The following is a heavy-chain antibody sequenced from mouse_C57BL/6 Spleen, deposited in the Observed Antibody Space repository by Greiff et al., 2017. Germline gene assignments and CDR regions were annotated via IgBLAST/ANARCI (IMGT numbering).Heavy chain of an antibody. CDR2: IHPNSGST. D-gene: IGHD1-1*01. V-gene: IGHV1-64*01. CDR1: GYTFTSYW. Sequence: VQLQQPGAELVKPGASVKLSCKASGYTFTSYWMHWVKQRPGQGLEWIGMIHPNSGSTNYNEKFKSKATLTVDKSSSTAYMQLSSLTSEDSAVYYCARPLITTTFAYWGQGTLVTVSA. J-gene: IGHJ3*01. CDR3: ARPLITTTFAY.